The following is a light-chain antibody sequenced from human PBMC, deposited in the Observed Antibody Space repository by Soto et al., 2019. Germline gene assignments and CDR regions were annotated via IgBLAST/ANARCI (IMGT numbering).Light chain of an antibody. J-gene: IGKJ2*01. V-gene: IGKV3-15*01. CDR2: GAS. CDR3: QQYNNWPYT. CDR1: QSVSSN. Sequence: EIVMTQSPATLSVSPWERATLSCRASQSVSSNLAWHQQKPGQAPRLLIYGASTRATGIPARFSGSGSGTEFTLTISSLQSEDFAVYYCQQYNNWPYTFGQGTKLEIK.